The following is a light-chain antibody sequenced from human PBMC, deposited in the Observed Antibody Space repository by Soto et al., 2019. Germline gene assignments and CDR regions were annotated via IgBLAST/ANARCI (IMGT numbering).Light chain of an antibody. V-gene: IGLV1-44*01. J-gene: IGLJ3*02. CDR1: SSNIGSTT. CDR3: AAWDDSLNGVV. Sequence: QSVLTQPPSASGTPGQRVTIACSGSSSNIGSTTVKWYQQLPGTATKLLIYNNNQRPSGVPDRFSGSKSGTSASLAISGLQSEDEADYYCAAWDDSLNGVVFGGGTKVTVL. CDR2: NNN.